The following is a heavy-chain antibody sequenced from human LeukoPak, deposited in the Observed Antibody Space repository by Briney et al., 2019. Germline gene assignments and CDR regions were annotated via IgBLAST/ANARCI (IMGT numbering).Heavy chain of an antibody. CDR1: GGSISSYY. J-gene: IGHJ6*03. V-gene: IGHV4-59*01. Sequence: SETLSLTRTVSGGSISSYYWSWIRQPPGKGLEWIGYIYYSGSTNYNPSLKSRVTISVDTSKNQFSLKLSSVTAADTAVYYCARGIVVVPADYYYMDVWGKGTTVTVSS. D-gene: IGHD2-2*01. CDR2: IYYSGST. CDR3: ARGIVVVPADYYYMDV.